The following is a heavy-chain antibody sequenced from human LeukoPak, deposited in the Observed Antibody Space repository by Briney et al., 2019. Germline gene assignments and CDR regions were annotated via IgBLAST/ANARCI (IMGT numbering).Heavy chain of an antibody. D-gene: IGHD2-2*03. CDR2: IYYSGST. V-gene: IGHV4-61*01. J-gene: IGHJ5*02. Sequence: SETLSLTCTVSGGSISSGSYYWSWIRQPPGKGLEWIGYIYYSGSTNYNPSLKSRVTISVDTSKNQFSLKLSSVTAADTAVYYCARVLGYCSSTSCFNWFDPWGQGTLVTVSS. CDR1: GGSISSGSYY. CDR3: ARVLGYCSSTSCFNWFDP.